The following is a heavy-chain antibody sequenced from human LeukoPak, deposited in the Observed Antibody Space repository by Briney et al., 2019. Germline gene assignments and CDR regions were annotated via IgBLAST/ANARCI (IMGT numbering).Heavy chain of an antibody. J-gene: IGHJ3*02. Sequence: SVKVSCKASGGTFSSYAISWVRQAPGQGLEWMGGIIPIFGTANYAQKFQGRVTITADESTSTAYMELSSLRSEDTAVYYCARGLVPAYYDSTAQGGAFDIWGQGTMVTVSS. CDR1: GGTFSSYA. D-gene: IGHD3-22*01. V-gene: IGHV1-69*13. CDR2: IIPIFGTA. CDR3: ARGLVPAYYDSTAQGGAFDI.